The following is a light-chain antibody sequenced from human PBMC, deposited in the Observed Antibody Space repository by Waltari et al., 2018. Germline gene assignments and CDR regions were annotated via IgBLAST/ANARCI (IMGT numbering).Light chain of an antibody. CDR3: QQYYIAQYT. CDR2: WAS. J-gene: IGKJ2*01. CDR1: QSVLFSSDNNNY. V-gene: IGKV4-1*01. Sequence: DIVMTQSPDSLTVSLGERATINCQSSQSVLFSSDNNNYLAWYQQNPGQPPKLLIYWASTRESGVPDRFSGSGSGTDFTLTISSLQAEDVAVYFCQQYYIAQYTFGQGTKLEIK.